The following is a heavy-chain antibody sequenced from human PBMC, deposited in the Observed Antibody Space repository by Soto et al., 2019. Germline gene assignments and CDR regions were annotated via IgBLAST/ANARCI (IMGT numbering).Heavy chain of an antibody. CDR1: GCTFSSYA. J-gene: IGHJ6*02. Sequence: GASVKVSCKASGCTFSSYAISWVRQAPGQGLEWMGGIIPIFGTANYAQKFQGRVTITADESTSTAYMELSSLRSEDTAVYYCASSPARPGYYYYYGMDVWGQGTTVTVSS. D-gene: IGHD6-6*01. V-gene: IGHV1-69*13. CDR3: ASSPARPGYYYYYGMDV. CDR2: IIPIFGTA.